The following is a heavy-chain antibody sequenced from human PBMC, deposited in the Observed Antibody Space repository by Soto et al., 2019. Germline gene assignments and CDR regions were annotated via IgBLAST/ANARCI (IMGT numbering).Heavy chain of an antibody. CDR2: IWYDGNTK. V-gene: IGHV3-33*01. CDR1: GFTFSTYG. D-gene: IGHD6-19*01. CDR3: ARPLVAPVAGPYYYGMDV. J-gene: IGHJ6*02. Sequence: LRLSCAASGFTFSTYGFNWVRHAPVKLLEWVAFIWYDGNTKYYADSVKGRFTISRDNSKNTLYLQMNSLTAEDTAVYYCARPLVAPVAGPYYYGMDVWGQGTTVTVSS.